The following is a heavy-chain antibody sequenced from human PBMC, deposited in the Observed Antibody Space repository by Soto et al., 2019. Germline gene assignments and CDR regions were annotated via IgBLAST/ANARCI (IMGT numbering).Heavy chain of an antibody. V-gene: IGHV4-59*11. D-gene: IGHD7-27*01. CDR1: GGSISNHY. CDR3: TRANWYSEY. CDR2: IYYNGNT. J-gene: IGHJ4*02. Sequence: QVQLQESGPGLVKPSETLSLTCSVSGGSISNHYWSWIRQPPGKGLEWIGYIYYNGNTNYNPSIKSRVTMSVNTYRNQISLKLTTVTAADTAVYYCTRANWYSEYWGQGTLVTVSS.